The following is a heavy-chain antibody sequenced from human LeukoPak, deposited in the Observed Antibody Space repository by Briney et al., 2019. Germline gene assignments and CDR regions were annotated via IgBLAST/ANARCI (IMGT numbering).Heavy chain of an antibody. V-gene: IGHV5-51*01. J-gene: IGHJ1*01. Sequence: GESLKISCQASGYTFTTSWSGWVRQMPGKGLEYMGIIYPVDSDTTYSPSFQGQVTISAHKSISTAYMQWNSLKASDTAMYYCARLGYCSSGGCFSRGYFQDWGQGTLVTVSS. CDR3: ARLGYCSSGGCFSRGYFQD. CDR1: GYTFTTSW. D-gene: IGHD2-15*01. CDR2: IYPVDSDT.